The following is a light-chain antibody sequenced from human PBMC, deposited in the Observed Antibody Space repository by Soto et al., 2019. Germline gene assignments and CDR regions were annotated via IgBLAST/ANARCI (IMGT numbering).Light chain of an antibody. CDR2: GAS. J-gene: IGKJ4*01. Sequence: DVQLTQSPSFLSASVGDRVTFTCRASQDINSYLAWYQQKPGKAPKLLIYGASRLQNGVPSRFSRSGSGTGFALTVRYLQREDFSLYWCQQLNSYPTIAGGTNGEMK. CDR1: QDINSY. V-gene: IGKV1-9*01. CDR3: QQLNSYPT.